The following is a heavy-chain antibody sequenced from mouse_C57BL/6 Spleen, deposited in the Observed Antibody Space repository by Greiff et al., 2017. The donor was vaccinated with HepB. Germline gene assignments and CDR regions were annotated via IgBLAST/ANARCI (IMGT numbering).Heavy chain of an antibody. J-gene: IGHJ3*01. CDR3: ARDDGYSFAY. Sequence: VKLMESGAELVRPGASVKLSCKASGYTFTDYYINWVKQRPGQGLEWIARIYPGSGNTYYNEKFKGKATLTAEKSSSTAYMQLSSLTSEDSAVYFCARDDGYSFAYWGQGTLVTVSA. CDR1: GYTFTDYY. V-gene: IGHV1-76*01. CDR2: IYPGSGNT. D-gene: IGHD2-3*01.